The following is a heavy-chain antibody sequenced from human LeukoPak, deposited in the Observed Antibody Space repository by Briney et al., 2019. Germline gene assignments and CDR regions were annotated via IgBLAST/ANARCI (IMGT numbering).Heavy chain of an antibody. CDR2: ISGSGSVS. Sequence: PGGSLTLSCAASGFTFSSYSMNWVRQAPGKGLEWISYISGSGSVSYYEDSVKGRFTISRDNAKNSLYLQMNSLRDEDTALYYCARDGGFGFLATFDIWGQGTIVTASS. V-gene: IGHV3-48*02. D-gene: IGHD3-10*01. J-gene: IGHJ3*02. CDR3: ARDGGFGFLATFDI. CDR1: GFTFSSYS.